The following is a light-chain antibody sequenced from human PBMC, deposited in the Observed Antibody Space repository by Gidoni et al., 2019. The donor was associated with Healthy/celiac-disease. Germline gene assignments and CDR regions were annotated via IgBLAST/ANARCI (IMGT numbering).Light chain of an antibody. CDR1: AVPKQY. CDR2: KDS. V-gene: IGLV3-25*03. CDR3: QSADSSGTYVV. Sequence: SYVLTQPPSVSVSPGQTARITCSGDAVPKQYAYWCPQKPGQAPVLVIYKDSERPSGIPERFSGSSSGTTVTLTISGVQAEDEADYYCQSADSSGTYVVFGGGTKLTVL. J-gene: IGLJ2*01.